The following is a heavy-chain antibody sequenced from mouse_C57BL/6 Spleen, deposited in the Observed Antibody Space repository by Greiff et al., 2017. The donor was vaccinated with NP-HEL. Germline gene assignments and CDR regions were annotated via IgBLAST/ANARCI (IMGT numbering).Heavy chain of an antibody. J-gene: IGHJ2*01. CDR3: ARNDSYFLYYFDY. CDR1: GFNIKNTY. CDR2: IDPANGNT. D-gene: IGHD2-12*01. Sequence: VQLQQSVAELVRPGASVKLSCTASGFNIKNTYMHWVKQRPEQGLEWIGRIDPANGNTKYAPKFQGKATITADTSSNPASLQLSSMTSEDTAIYYCARNDSYFLYYFDYWGQGTTLTVSS. V-gene: IGHV14-3*01.